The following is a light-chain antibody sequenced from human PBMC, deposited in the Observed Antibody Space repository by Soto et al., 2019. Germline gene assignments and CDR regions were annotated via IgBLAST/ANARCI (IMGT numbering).Light chain of an antibody. CDR3: QQYNNCPPVT. V-gene: IGKV3-15*01. Sequence: EIVMTQSPATLSVSPGERATLSCKASQSVSSNLAWYQQKPGQAPRLLIYGASTRPTGIPARFSGSGSGTAFTLTLSSLQSEDFAVYYCQQYNNCPPVTFGQGTKLEIK. J-gene: IGKJ2*01. CDR1: QSVSSN. CDR2: GAS.